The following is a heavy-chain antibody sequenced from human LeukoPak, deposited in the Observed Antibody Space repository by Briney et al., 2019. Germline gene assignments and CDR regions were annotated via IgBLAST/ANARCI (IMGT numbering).Heavy chain of an antibody. V-gene: IGHV4-59*11. Sequence: SETLSLTCTVAGGSISPHYWSWIRQPPGEGLEWIGYIYYSGSTNYNASLRSRVTISVDTSKNQLSLKLSSVTAADTAVYYCARIVPYNYGYIDYWGQGTLVTVSS. D-gene: IGHD5-18*01. CDR2: IYYSGST. CDR1: GGSISPHY. J-gene: IGHJ4*02. CDR3: ARIVPYNYGYIDY.